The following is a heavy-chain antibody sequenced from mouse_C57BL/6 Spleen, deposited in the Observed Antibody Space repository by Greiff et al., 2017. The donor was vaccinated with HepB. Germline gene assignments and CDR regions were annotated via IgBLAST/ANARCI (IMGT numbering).Heavy chain of an antibody. Sequence: QVQLKQSGAELARPGASVKLSCKASGYTFTSYGISWVKQRTGQGLEWIGEIYPRSGNTYYNEKFKGKATLTADKSSSTAYMELRSLTSEDSAVYFCARSGIYDGYLSAWFAYWGQGTLVTVSA. J-gene: IGHJ3*01. CDR3: ARSGIYDGYLSAWFAY. D-gene: IGHD2-3*01. CDR1: GYTFTSYG. CDR2: IYPRSGNT. V-gene: IGHV1-81*01.